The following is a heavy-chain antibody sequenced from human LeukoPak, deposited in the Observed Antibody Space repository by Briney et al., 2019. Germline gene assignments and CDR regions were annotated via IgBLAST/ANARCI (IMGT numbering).Heavy chain of an antibody. CDR2: NSAYNGNT. CDR1: GGTFSSYA. CDR3: ARASPSGSYYGWFDP. D-gene: IGHD1-26*01. V-gene: IGHV1-18*01. Sequence: GASVKVSCKASGGTFSSYAISWVRQAPGQGLEWMGWNSAYNGNTNYAQKLQGRVTMTTDTSTSTAYMELRSLRSDDTAVYYCARASPSGSYYGWFDPWGQGTLVTVSS. J-gene: IGHJ5*02.